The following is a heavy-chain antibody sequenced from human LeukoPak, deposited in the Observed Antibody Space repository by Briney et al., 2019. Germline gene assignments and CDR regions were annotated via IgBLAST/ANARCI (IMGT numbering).Heavy chain of an antibody. V-gene: IGHV3-48*03. Sequence: GGSLRLSCAASGFTLSDYEMNWIRQAPGKGLEWVAYISSSGRSTYYADSVKGRFTISRDNTKNSLCLQMDSLRAEDTAVYYCARDPDCSGSRCSERGLDYWGQGTLVTVSS. CDR3: ARDPDCSGSRCSERGLDY. J-gene: IGHJ4*02. CDR1: GFTLSDYE. CDR2: ISSSGRST. D-gene: IGHD2-15*01.